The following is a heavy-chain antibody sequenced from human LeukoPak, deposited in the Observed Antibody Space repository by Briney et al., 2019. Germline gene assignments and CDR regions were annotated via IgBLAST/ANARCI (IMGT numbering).Heavy chain of an antibody. Sequence: GGSLRLSCTVSGFTVSSNSMSWVRQAPGKGLEWVSFIYSGSTHYSDSVKGRFTISRDNAKNSLFLQMNSLRAEDTAVYYCARDREMATRLHDAFDFWGQGTMVTVSS. CDR1: GFTVSSNS. CDR2: IYSGST. V-gene: IGHV3-53*01. J-gene: IGHJ3*01. CDR3: ARDREMATRLHDAFDF. D-gene: IGHD5-24*01.